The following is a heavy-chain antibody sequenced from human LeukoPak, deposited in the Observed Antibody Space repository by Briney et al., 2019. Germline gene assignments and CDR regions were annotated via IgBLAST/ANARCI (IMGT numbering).Heavy chain of an antibody. CDR3: VRGVWYGELPPDY. CDR1: GGSISSGDYY. J-gene: IGHJ4*02. V-gene: IGHV4-30-4*01. CDR2: IYYSGST. Sequence: SQTLSLTCTVSGGSISSGDYYWSWIRQPPGKGLEWIGYIYYSGSTNYNPSLKSRVTISIDTSKNQFSLKLSSVTAADTGVYYCVRGVWYGELPPDYWGQGTLVTVSS. D-gene: IGHD3-10*01.